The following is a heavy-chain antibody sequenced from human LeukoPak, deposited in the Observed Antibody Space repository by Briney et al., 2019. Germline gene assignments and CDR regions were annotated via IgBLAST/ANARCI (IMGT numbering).Heavy chain of an antibody. J-gene: IGHJ3*02. Sequence: SETLSLTCGVSGGSFSGYYWSWIRRPPGKGLEWIGEINDSGSTKYNPSLKSRVTISIDTSKNQFSLKLNSVTAADTAVYYCARGRDSSGYYHAFDIWGQGTMVTVSS. CDR2: INDSGST. CDR3: ARGRDSSGYYHAFDI. CDR1: GGSFSGYY. V-gene: IGHV4-34*01. D-gene: IGHD3-22*01.